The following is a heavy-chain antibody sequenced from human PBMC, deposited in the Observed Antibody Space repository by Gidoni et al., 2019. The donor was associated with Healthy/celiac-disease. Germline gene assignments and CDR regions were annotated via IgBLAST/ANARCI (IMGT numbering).Heavy chain of an antibody. CDR1: GFTFSRYE. V-gene: IGHV3-48*03. CDR3: AREVGATDYYYYGMDV. CDR2: ISSSGSTI. D-gene: IGHD1-26*01. J-gene: IGHJ6*02. Sequence: EVQLVESVGGLVQPGGSLRLSCAASGFTFSRYEMNWVRQAPGKGLEWVSYISSSGSTIYYADSVKGRFTISRDNAKNSLYLQMNSLRAEDTAVYYCAREVGATDYYYYGMDVWGQGTTVTVSS.